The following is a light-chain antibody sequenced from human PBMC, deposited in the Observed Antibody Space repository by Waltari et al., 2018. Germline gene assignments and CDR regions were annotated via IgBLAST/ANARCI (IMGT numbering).Light chain of an antibody. CDR1: QSLNTW. CDR2: MAS. Sequence: DIQLTQSPSTLSASVGDRVTITCRASQSLNTWLAWDQVKPGKAPKHLIDMASDLESGGPAMFSGSGSGTEFTLTITSLQPDDFATYYSQHYNSYPWTFGRGTKVEI. J-gene: IGKJ1*01. CDR3: QHYNSYPWT. V-gene: IGKV1-5*03.